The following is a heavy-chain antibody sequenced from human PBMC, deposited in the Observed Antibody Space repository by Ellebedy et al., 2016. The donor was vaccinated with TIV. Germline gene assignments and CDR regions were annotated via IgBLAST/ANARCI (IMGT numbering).Heavy chain of an antibody. CDR1: AFTVSSNY. CDR2: IYSGGST. J-gene: IGHJ3*02. CDR3: ARGGGLGNCSGGGCYGYALDI. D-gene: IGHD2-15*01. Sequence: PGGSLRLSCAASAFTVSSNYMTCVRQAPGQGLEWVVVIYSGGSTYYADSVKGRFIVSRDNSNNTLYLQMNSLRAEDTAVYYCARGGGLGNCSGGGCYGYALDIWGQGTMVTVSS. V-gene: IGHV3-53*01.